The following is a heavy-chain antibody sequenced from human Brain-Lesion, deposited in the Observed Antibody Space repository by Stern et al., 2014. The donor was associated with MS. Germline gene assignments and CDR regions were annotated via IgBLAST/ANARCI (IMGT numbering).Heavy chain of an antibody. J-gene: IGHJ6*02. V-gene: IGHV1-2*02. CDR2: INPKTGGK. CDR3: ARDQRGITIFGVVTDYYYLGMDV. Sequence: QVQLVQSGAEVKKPGASVKVSCKTSGYIFTGYYIHWVRQAPGKGLEWMAWINPKTGGKKYAQKFQGRVTMSRDTSISTAYVELSSLTSDDTAVYYCARDQRGITIFGVVTDYYYLGMDVWGQGTTVTVSS. D-gene: IGHD3-3*01. CDR1: GYIFTGYY.